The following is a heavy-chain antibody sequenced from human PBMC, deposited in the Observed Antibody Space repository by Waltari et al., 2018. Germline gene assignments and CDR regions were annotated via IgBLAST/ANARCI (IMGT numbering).Heavy chain of an antibody. V-gene: IGHV4-61*02. Sequence: QVQLQESGPGLVKPSQTLSLTCTVSGGSISSGSYYWSWIRQPAGKGLEWIGRIYTSGITNYNPSLKSRVTISVDTSKNQFSLKLSSVTAADTAVYYCARVPFYCTNGVCYYYFDYWGQGTLVTVSS. CDR2: IYTSGIT. J-gene: IGHJ4*02. CDR1: GGSISSGSYY. D-gene: IGHD2-8*01. CDR3: ARVPFYCTNGVCYYYFDY.